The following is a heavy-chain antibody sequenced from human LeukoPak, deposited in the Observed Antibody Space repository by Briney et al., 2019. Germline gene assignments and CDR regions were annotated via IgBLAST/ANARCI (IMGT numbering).Heavy chain of an antibody. CDR2: IYHSGST. V-gene: IGHV4-30-2*01. CDR3: ARGHGDYGMDV. CDR1: GGSISSGGYS. J-gene: IGHJ6*02. Sequence: SQTLSLTCAVSGGSISSGGYSWSWIRQPPGKGLEWIGYIYHSGSTYYNPSLKSRVTISVDRSKNQFSLKLSSVTAADTAVYYCARGHGDYGMDVWGQGTTVTVSS. D-gene: IGHD4-17*01.